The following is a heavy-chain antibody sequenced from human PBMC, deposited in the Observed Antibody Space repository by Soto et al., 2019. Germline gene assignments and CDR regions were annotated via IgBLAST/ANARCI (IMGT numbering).Heavy chain of an antibody. CDR1: GYTFSSSD. CDR2: MNPKSGNT. Sequence: QVQLVQSGTEVKKPGATVKVSCKASGYTFSSSDINWVRRATGQGLEWMGWMNPKSGNTGSAQKFQGRITMTRDTSVSTAYMELSSLRSDDTAVYYCARVYGEPTHWGQGTLVTVSS. J-gene: IGHJ4*02. D-gene: IGHD4-17*01. CDR3: ARVYGEPTH. V-gene: IGHV1-8*01.